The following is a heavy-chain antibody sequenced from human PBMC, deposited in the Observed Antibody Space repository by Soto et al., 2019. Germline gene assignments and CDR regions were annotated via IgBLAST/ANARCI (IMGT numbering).Heavy chain of an antibody. CDR3: ARDPDLTTASNYDFWSGYPAALYYYYGMDV. Sequence: ASVKLSCKASGYTFTGYYMDWVRQAPGQGLEWMGWSDANSGGTNYAQKFQGWVTMTRDTSISTAYMELRSLRSDDTAVYYCARDPDLTTASNYDFWSGYPAALYYYYGMDVWGQGTTVTVSS. J-gene: IGHJ6*02. V-gene: IGHV1-2*04. CDR1: GYTFTGYY. CDR2: SDANSGGT. D-gene: IGHD3-3*01.